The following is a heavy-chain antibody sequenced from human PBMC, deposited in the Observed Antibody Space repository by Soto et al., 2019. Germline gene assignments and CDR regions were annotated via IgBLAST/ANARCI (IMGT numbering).Heavy chain of an antibody. J-gene: IGHJ5*02. CDR1: GCSISTYY. D-gene: IGHD5-18*01. V-gene: IGHV4-59*01. CDR2: IYYNENI. CDR3: ARDLRHSYGKWFDH. Sequence: XETLSLTCTVAGCSISTYYWSWIRQPPGKGLDWIGYIYYNENINYNPSLKSRVTISVDTSKNQFSLKLSSVTAADTAVYYCARDLRHSYGKWFDHWGQGSLVTVSS.